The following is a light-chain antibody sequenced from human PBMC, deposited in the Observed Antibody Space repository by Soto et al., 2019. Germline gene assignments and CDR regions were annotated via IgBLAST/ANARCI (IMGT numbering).Light chain of an antibody. CDR2: GGS. Sequence: VLTQSPGTLYLSPGDRASLSCRASQTVRSGYLAWYQQKPGQAPRLLIYGGSNRATGIPDRFSGSGSATDFTLTISRLEPEDSAVYYCQQYDNSPMYTFGQGTKLEIK. CDR1: QTVRSGY. CDR3: QQYDNSPMYT. V-gene: IGKV3-20*01. J-gene: IGKJ2*01.